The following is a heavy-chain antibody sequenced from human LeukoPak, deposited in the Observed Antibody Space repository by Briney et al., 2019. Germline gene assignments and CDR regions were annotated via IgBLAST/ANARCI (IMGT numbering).Heavy chain of an antibody. CDR2: ISSSGSTI. Sequence: GGSLRLSCAASGFTFSDYYMSWIRQAPGKGLEWVSYISSSGSTIYYADSVKGRFTISRDNAKNSLYLQMNSLRAEDTAVYYCARDGPPHYYYDSSGYYLDVWGKGTTVTVSS. D-gene: IGHD3-22*01. CDR1: GFTFSDYY. V-gene: IGHV3-11*04. J-gene: IGHJ6*03. CDR3: ARDGPPHYYYDSSGYYLDV.